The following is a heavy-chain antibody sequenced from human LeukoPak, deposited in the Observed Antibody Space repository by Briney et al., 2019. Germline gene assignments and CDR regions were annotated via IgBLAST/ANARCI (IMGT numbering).Heavy chain of an antibody. CDR3: AKDLKGSGWYGGY. CDR1: GFTFSNYA. D-gene: IGHD6-19*01. V-gene: IGHV3-23*01. CDR2: ISGSGGST. J-gene: IGHJ4*02. Sequence: GGSLRLSCAASGFTFSNYAMSWVRQAPGKGLEWVSAISGSGGSTYYADSVKGRFTISRDNSKNTLYLQMNSLRAEDTAVYYCAKDLKGSGWYGGYWGQGTLVTVSS.